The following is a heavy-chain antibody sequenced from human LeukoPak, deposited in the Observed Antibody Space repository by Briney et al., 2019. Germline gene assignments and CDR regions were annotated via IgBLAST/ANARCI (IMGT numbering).Heavy chain of an antibody. CDR3: ARHTPVRLSSGYYYGMDV. V-gene: IGHV4-59*08. Sequence: PSETLSLTCTVSGFSISSYYWSWIRQPPGKGLEWIGYIYYSGSTNYNPSLKSRVTISVDTSKNRFSLKLSSVTAADTAVYYCARHTPVRLSSGYYYGMDVWGQGTTVTVSS. CDR1: GFSISSYY. D-gene: IGHD3-16*01. J-gene: IGHJ6*02. CDR2: IYYSGST.